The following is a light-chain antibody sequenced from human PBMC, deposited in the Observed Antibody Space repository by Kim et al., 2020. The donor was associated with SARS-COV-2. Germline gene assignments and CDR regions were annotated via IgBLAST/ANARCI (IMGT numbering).Light chain of an antibody. CDR1: QSVSSN. CDR2: GAS. Sequence: EIVLTQSPGTLSLSPGARATLSCRASQSVSSNLAWYQQRPGQAPRLLIYGASRRATGIPDRFSGSGSGTDFTLTISRLEPEDFAVYYCQQYDGTSPLTFGQGTKLEI. CDR3: QQYDGTSPLT. J-gene: IGKJ2*01. V-gene: IGKV3-20*01.